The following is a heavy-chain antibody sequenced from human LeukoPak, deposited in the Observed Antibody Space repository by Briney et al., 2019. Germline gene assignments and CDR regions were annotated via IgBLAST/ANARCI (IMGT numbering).Heavy chain of an antibody. Sequence: SVKVSCKASGGTFSSYAISWVRQAPGQGLEWMGRIIPIFGTANYAQKFQGRVTMTRNTSISTAYMELSSLRSEDTAVYYCTKSRFGELSPYYYYYYMDVWGKGTTVTVSS. J-gene: IGHJ6*03. V-gene: IGHV1-69*05. CDR2: IIPIFGTA. D-gene: IGHD3-10*01. CDR3: TKSRFGELSPYYYYYYMDV. CDR1: GGTFSSYA.